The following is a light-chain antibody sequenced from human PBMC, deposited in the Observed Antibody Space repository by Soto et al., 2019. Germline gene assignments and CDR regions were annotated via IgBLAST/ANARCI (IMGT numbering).Light chain of an antibody. J-gene: IGLJ2*01. Sequence: QSVLTQPRSVSGSPGQSVTISCTGTSSDVGGYNYVSWYQQHPGQAPKLMIYDVTKRPSGAPDRFSGSKSGNTASLSISGLQAEDEADYYCRSYGGGYTPLLFGGGTKVTVL. V-gene: IGLV2-11*01. CDR1: SSDVGGYNY. CDR3: RSYGGGYTPLL. CDR2: DVT.